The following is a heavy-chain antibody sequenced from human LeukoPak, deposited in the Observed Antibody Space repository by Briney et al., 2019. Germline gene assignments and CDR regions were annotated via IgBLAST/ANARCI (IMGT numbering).Heavy chain of an antibody. CDR2: ISYDGSNK. J-gene: IGHJ4*02. Sequence: PGGSLRLSCAASGFTFSSYSMNWVRQAPGKGLEWVAVISYDGSNKYYADSMKGRFTISRDNSKNTLYLQMNSLRAEDTAVYYCARGQRRHTDMAPSFDYWGQGTLVTVSS. V-gene: IGHV3-30*03. CDR3: ARGQRRHTDMAPSFDY. CDR1: GFTFSSYS. D-gene: IGHD5-18*01.